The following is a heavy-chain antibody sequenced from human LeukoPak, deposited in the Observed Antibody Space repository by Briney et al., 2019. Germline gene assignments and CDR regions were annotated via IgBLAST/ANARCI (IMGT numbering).Heavy chain of an antibody. CDR1: GFTFNSYA. J-gene: IGHJ4*02. D-gene: IGHD3-22*01. V-gene: IGHV3-23*01. CDR3: AKDFLFNYYDSSGYYFDY. CDR2: ISGSGGST. Sequence: GGSLRLSCAASGFTFNSYAMSWVRQAPGKGLEWVSAISGSGGSTYYADSVKGRFTISRDNSKNTLYLQMNSLRAEDTAVYYCAKDFLFNYYDSSGYYFDYWGQGTLVTVSS.